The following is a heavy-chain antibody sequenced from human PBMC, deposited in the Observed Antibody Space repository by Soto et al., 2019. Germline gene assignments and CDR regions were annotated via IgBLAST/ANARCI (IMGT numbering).Heavy chain of an antibody. CDR3: ARKGYSSSSGLYY. V-gene: IGHV3-11*06. CDR2: ISSSSSYT. D-gene: IGHD6-6*01. Sequence: QVQLVESGGGLVKPGGSLRLSCAASGFTFSDYYMSWIRQAPGKGLEWVSYISSSSSYTNYTDSVKGRFTISRDNAKNSLYLQMNSLRAEDTAVYYCARKGYSSSSGLYYWGQGTLVTVSS. J-gene: IGHJ4*02. CDR1: GFTFSDYY.